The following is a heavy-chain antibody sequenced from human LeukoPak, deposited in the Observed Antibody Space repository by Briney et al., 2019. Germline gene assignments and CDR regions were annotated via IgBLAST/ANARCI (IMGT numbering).Heavy chain of an antibody. V-gene: IGHV3-23*01. J-gene: IGHJ4*02. Sequence: GGSLRLSCAASGFTFSSYGMSWVRQAPGKGLEWVSAISGSGGSTYYADSVKGRFTISRDNSKNTLYLQMNSLRAEDTAVYYCAKEVGITMVRELGSYFDYWGQGTLVTVSS. D-gene: IGHD3-10*01. CDR1: GFTFSSYG. CDR3: AKEVGITMVRELGSYFDY. CDR2: ISGSGGST.